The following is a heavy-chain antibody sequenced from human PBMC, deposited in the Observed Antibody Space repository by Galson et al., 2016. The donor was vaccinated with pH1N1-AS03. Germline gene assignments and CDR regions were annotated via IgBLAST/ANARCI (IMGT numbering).Heavy chain of an antibody. Sequence: SLRLSCAASGFIFEHYAMHWVRHAPGKGLEWVSGISWHSTIIDYADSVKGRFTISRDNAQNSLYLEMSSLRPEDTAVYFCAKDLLSGGWFTAADSWGQGTLVTVSS. D-gene: IGHD6-19*01. CDR2: ISWHSTII. J-gene: IGHJ4*02. CDR1: GFIFEHYA. CDR3: AKDLLSGGWFTAADS. V-gene: IGHV3-9*01.